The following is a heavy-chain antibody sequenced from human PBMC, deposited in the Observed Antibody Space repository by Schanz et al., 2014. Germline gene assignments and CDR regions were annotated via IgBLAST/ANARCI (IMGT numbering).Heavy chain of an antibody. J-gene: IGHJ6*02. Sequence: QVHLVQSGAEVKKPGASVKVSCKASGYTFVSYSMHWVRQVPGQGLEWLGRIMPLRGIGNNAWKFQDRLTITADKSMNITYMELSSLGTEDTAVYYCTRLRRADPNGFDVWGQGTTVTVS. CDR2: IMPLRGIG. D-gene: IGHD6-19*01. CDR3: TRLRRADPNGFDV. CDR1: GYTFVSYS. V-gene: IGHV1-69*04.